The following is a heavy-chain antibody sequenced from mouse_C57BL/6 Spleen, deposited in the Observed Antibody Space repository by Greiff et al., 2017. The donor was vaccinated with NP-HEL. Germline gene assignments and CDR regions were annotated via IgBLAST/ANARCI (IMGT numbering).Heavy chain of an antibody. CDR3: AREGLYYGSSFWYFDV. D-gene: IGHD1-1*01. CDR1: GYTFTDYY. V-gene: IGHV1-77*01. CDR2: IGPGSGST. Sequence: QVQLQQSGAELVKPGASVKISCKASGYTFTDYYINWVKQRPGQGLEWIGKIGPGSGSTYYNEKFKGKATLTADKSSSTAYMQLSSLTSEDSAVYFCAREGLYYGSSFWYFDVWGTGTTVTVSS. J-gene: IGHJ1*03.